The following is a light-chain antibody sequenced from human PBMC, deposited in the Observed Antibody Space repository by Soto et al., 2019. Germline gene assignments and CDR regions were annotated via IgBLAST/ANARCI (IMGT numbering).Light chain of an antibody. CDR3: QQYNNWPPET. V-gene: IGKV3-15*01. Sequence: EIALTQFPGTLTLSPGERATLSCRASQSISSTSLAWYQQKPGQAPRLLISGASSRATGIPARFSGSGSGTEFTLTISSLQSEDFAVYYCQQYNNWPPETFGQGTKVDI. CDR2: GAS. J-gene: IGKJ1*01. CDR1: QSISSTS.